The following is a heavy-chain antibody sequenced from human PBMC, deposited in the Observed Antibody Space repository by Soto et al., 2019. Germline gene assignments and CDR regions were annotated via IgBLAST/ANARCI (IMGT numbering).Heavy chain of an antibody. D-gene: IGHD3-3*01. Sequence: EVQLVESGGGLVQPGGSLRLSCAASGFTFSSYWMSWVRQAPGKGLEWVANIKQGGSEKYYVDSVKGRFTISRDNAKNSLYLQMNSLRAEDTAVYYCARGRSYYDFWSGYLSRGMDVWGQGTTVTVSS. J-gene: IGHJ6*02. V-gene: IGHV3-7*01. CDR3: ARGRSYYDFWSGYLSRGMDV. CDR2: IKQGGSEK. CDR1: GFTFSSYW.